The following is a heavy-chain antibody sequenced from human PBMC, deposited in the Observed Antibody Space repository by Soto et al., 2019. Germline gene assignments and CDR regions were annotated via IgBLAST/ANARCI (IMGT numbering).Heavy chain of an antibody. D-gene: IGHD1-7*01. CDR1: GESFSGYY. CDR3: ARYEYGNSLYGVYV. V-gene: IGHV4-34*02. Sequence: QVHLQQRGAGLLKPSETLSLNCVVSGESFSGYYWSWIRQTPGMGLEWIGEVDHRGSTTYNPSLKNRASISIDSSKHLFSLELTSVTAADTALYFCARYEYGNSLYGVYVWGQGTSVTVSS. J-gene: IGHJ6*02. CDR2: VDHRGST.